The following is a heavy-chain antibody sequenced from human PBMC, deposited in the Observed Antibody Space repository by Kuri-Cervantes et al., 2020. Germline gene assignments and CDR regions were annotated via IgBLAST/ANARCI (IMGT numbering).Heavy chain of an antibody. CDR1: GFTFSSYA. D-gene: IGHD3-9*01. Sequence: GGSLRLSCAASGFTFSSYAMHWVRQAPGKGLEWVAVISYDGSNKYYADSVKGRFTISRDNSKNTLYLQMNSLRAEDTAVYYCAKENFDWLLYIDFWGQGTLVTVSS. CDR3: AKENFDWLLYIDF. CDR2: ISYDGSNK. J-gene: IGHJ4*02. V-gene: IGHV3-30-3*01.